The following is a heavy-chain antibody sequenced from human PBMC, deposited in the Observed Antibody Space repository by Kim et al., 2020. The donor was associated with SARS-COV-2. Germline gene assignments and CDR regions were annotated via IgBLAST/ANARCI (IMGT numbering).Heavy chain of an antibody. D-gene: IGHD6-13*01. V-gene: IGHV1-2*06. J-gene: IGHJ4*02. Sequence: ASVKVSCKASGYTFTSFYMHWVRQAPGQGLEWMGRINPNNGATNYAQNFQGSVTMTRDTSISTVYMEFTRLTSDDTAVYYCARDLTNQELGYWGQGTLVTVSS. CDR1: GYTFTSFY. CDR3: ARDLTNQELGY. CDR2: INPNNGAT.